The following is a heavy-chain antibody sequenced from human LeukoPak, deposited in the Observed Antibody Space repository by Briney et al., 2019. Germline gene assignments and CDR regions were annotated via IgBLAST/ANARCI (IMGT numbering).Heavy chain of an antibody. CDR2: ITGGGGST. CDR3: AKRGLYQHAFDI. D-gene: IGHD2-2*01. Sequence: GGTLRLSCAASGFNFSNYGMSWVRQAPGKGLQWVSAITGGGGSTFYADSVKGRFTISRDNSKNTLSLQMNSLRDEDTALYYCAKRGLYQHAFDIRGQGTMVTVSS. J-gene: IGHJ3*02. CDR1: GFNFSNYG. V-gene: IGHV3-23*01.